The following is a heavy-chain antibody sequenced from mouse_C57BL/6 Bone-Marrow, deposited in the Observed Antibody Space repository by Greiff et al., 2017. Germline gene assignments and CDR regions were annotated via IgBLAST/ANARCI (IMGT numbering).Heavy chain of an antibody. CDR1: GYTFTSYW. CDR2: IDPSDSYT. D-gene: IGHD1-1*01. V-gene: IGHV1-59*01. CDR3: ARWGTTVPFAY. Sequence: VQLQQPGAELVRPGTSVKLSCKASGYTFTSYWMHWVKQGPGQGLEWIGVIDPSDSYTNYNQKFKGKATLTVDTSSSTAYMQLSSLTSEDSAVYYCARWGTTVPFAYWGQGTLVTVSA. J-gene: IGHJ3*01.